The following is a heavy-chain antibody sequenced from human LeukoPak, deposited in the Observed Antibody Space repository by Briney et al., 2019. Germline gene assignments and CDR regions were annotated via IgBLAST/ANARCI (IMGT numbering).Heavy chain of an antibody. CDR2: IRSSGGST. Sequence: TGGSLRLSCAASGFTFSSYTMSWVRQAPGQGLEWVSAIRSSGGSTYNADSVKGRFTISRDNSKNTLYLEMKNLRAEDTAVYYCAKVELSAAGGELDPWGQGTLVTVSS. CDR3: AKVELSAAGGELDP. D-gene: IGHD6-13*01. J-gene: IGHJ5*02. V-gene: IGHV3-23*01. CDR1: GFTFSSYT.